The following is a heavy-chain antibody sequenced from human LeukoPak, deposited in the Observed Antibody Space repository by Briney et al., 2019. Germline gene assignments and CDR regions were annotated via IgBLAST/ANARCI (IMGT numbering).Heavy chain of an antibody. V-gene: IGHV4-31*01. CDR1: NGSISSVGYY. J-gene: IGHJ4*02. CDR2: IYHSGST. CDR3: ARTPSRTRVFDY. Sequence: SETLSLACTVSNGSISSVGYYWSWIRQNPGKGLGFIGYIYHSGSTYYNPSLKRPITISMDTSENQFSLRLTAVTAADSAIYYCARTPSRTRVFDYWGQGTLVTVSS. D-gene: IGHD3-10*01.